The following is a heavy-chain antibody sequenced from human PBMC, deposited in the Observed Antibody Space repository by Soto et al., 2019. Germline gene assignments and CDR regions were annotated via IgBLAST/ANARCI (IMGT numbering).Heavy chain of an antibody. CDR3: ARDLPLGYCSGGTCHFYGMDV. CDR2: ISTTSSYI. D-gene: IGHD2-15*01. CDR1: GFTFSSYS. J-gene: IGHJ6*02. Sequence: PGGSLRLSCAASGFTFSSYSMNWVRQAPGKGLEWVSFISTTSSYIYYADSVKGRFIISRDNAKNSLYLQMNSLRAEDTAVYYCARDLPLGYCSGGTCHFYGMDVWGQGTTVTVSS. V-gene: IGHV3-21*01.